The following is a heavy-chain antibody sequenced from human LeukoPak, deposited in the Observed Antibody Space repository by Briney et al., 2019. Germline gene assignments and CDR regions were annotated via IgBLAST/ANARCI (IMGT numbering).Heavy chain of an antibody. CDR1: GFTFSNYG. Sequence: GGSLRLSCAASGFTFSNYGMSWVRQAPGEGLEWVSAISGNGVRTYYAESLKGRFTISRDNSKNTLHLQMNSLRAEDTAVYYCAKGFRYSYAYTYWYFDLWGRGTLVTVSP. J-gene: IGHJ2*01. CDR2: ISGNGVRT. V-gene: IGHV3-23*01. CDR3: AKGFRYSYAYTYWYFDL. D-gene: IGHD5-18*01.